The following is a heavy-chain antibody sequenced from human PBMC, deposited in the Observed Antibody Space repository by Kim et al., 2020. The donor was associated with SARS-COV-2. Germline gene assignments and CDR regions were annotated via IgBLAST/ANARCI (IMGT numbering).Heavy chain of an antibody. CDR1: GFIFRDYD. D-gene: IGHD5-12*01. CDR2: ISRGGQTT. V-gene: IGHV3-23*01. Sequence: GGSLRLSCAGSGFIFRDYDMTWVRQAPGQGLEWVSAISRGGQTTHYVGSVEGRFTISRDNSKNILFLQMNSLRAEDTALYYCARESGFHGYADQLTDAFDIWGKGTLVTVSS. CDR3: ARESGFHGYADQLTDAFDI. J-gene: IGHJ3*02.